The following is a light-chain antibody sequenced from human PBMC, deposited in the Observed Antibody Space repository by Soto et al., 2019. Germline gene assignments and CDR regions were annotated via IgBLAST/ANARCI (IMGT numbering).Light chain of an antibody. CDR2: GVS. Sequence: EILMTQSPATLAVSPGERVALPCRASQSVSRNLAWYQQKSGQAPRLLIYGVSSRATDTPARFSGSGSGTEFTLTISSLQSEDFAVYYCQHYNNWPYTFGLGTKLEMK. V-gene: IGKV3-15*01. CDR1: QSVSRN. CDR3: QHYNNWPYT. J-gene: IGKJ2*01.